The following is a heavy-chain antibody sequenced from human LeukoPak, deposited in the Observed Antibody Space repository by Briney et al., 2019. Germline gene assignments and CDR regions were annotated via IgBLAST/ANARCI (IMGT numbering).Heavy chain of an antibody. V-gene: IGHV1-18*01. J-gene: IGHJ6*02. CDR3: GRYGGGGSGWYSDRTMDV. CDR2: ISAYNGVT. Sequence: ASVKVSCKASGFNFVNYGFSWVRQAPGQGLEWMGWISAYNGVTNYAQNLQDRVTLTTDTSTNTAHMELGSLRYDDTAIYYCGRYGGGGSGWYSDRTMDVWGQGTTVIVSS. D-gene: IGHD6-19*01. CDR1: GFNFVNYG.